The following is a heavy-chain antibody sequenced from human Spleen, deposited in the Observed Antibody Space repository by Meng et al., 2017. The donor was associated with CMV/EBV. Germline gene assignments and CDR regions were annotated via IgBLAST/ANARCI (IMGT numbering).Heavy chain of an antibody. CDR1: GFTFSSYW. CDR3: ARDHSQNYDFLFDP. V-gene: IGHV3-7*01. Sequence: GESLKISCAASGFTFSSYWMSWVRQAPGKGLEWVANIKQDGSEKYYVDSVKGRFTISRDNAKNSLYLQMNSLRAEDTAVYYCARDHSQNYDFLFDPWGQGTLVTVSS. J-gene: IGHJ5*02. CDR2: IKQDGSEK. D-gene: IGHD3-3*01.